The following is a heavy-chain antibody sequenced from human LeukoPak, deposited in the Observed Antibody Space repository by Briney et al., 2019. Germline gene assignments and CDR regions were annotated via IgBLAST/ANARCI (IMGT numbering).Heavy chain of an antibody. J-gene: IGHJ6*03. CDR1: GGSISSSSYY. CDR3: ARLPPGRAYYYYYMDV. CDR2: IYYSGST. Sequence: PSETLSLTCTVSGGSISSSSYYWGWIRQPPGKGLEWIGTIYYSGSTYYNPSLKSRVIISVDTSKNQFSLKLSSVTAADTAVYYCARLPPGRAYYYYYMDVWGKGTTVTVSS. D-gene: IGHD1-26*01. V-gene: IGHV4-39*01.